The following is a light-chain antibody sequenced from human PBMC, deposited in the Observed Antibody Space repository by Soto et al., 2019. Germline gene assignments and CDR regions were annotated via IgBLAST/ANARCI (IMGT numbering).Light chain of an antibody. CDR1: QSVSNNY. J-gene: IGKJ2*01. CDR2: GSS. CDR3: QQYGSSPPYT. Sequence: EVVLTQSPGTLSLSPGERATLSCRASQSVSNNYLAWYQQKPGQAPRLLIFGSSDRATGIPDRFSGSGSGTDFTLTISSLEPEDFAMYYCQQYGSSPPYTFGLGTKLEIK. V-gene: IGKV3-20*01.